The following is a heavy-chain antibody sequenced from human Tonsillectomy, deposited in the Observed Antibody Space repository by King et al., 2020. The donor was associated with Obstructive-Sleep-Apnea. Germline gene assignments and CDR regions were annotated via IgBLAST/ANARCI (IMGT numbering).Heavy chain of an antibody. V-gene: IGHV3-23*04. Sequence: VQLVESGGGLVQPGGSLKLSCVTSGFTFSSYAMSWVRQAPGKGLEWVSSIISGGKTYYADSVKGRFTISPDNSKNTLYLQMNSLRAEDTAVYYCAKDIGPTVTRDYWGQGPLVTVSS. J-gene: IGHJ4*02. CDR2: IISGGKT. CDR1: GFTFSSYA. CDR3: AKDIGPTVTRDY. D-gene: IGHD4-17*01.